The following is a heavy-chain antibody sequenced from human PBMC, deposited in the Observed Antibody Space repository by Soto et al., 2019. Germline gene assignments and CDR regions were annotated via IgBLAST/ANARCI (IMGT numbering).Heavy chain of an antibody. D-gene: IGHD3-10*01. V-gene: IGHV4-4*07. J-gene: IGHJ6*02. CDR1: GGSISSYY. CDR3: ARGPRGYVYYHGMDV. CDR2: IDTNGTT. Sequence: SETLSLTCTVSGGSISSYYCSWIRQSAGKGLEWIGRIDTNGTTNYNPSLKSRVTMSVDASKNQFSLNLSSVTAADTAVYYCARGPRGYVYYHGMDVWGQGTTVTVSS.